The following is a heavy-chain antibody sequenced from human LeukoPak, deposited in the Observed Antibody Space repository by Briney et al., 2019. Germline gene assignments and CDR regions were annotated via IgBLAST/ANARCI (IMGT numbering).Heavy chain of an antibody. V-gene: IGHV3-21*01. CDR1: GFIFSSHG. CDR3: ARVDNNGLYSEYFDH. CDR2: ITSTSTYI. J-gene: IGHJ1*01. Sequence: AGGTLRLSCAASGFIFSSHGMNWVRQAPGKGLEWVSSITSTSTYIYYGDSVKGRFTTSRDNAKNSLFLQMHSLRAEDTAVYYCARVDNNGLYSEYFDHWGQGTLVTVSS. D-gene: IGHD6-19*01.